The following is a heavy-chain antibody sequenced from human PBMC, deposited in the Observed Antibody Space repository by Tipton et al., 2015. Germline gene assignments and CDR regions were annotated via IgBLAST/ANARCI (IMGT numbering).Heavy chain of an antibody. J-gene: IGHJ6*02. CDR1: GGSMSSPTYS. CDR3: ARDLEHGMDV. V-gene: IGHV4-39*07. Sequence: TLSLTCTVSGGSMSSPTYSWGWIRQPPGKGLEWIGEISQSGNTHYNPSLKSRITISLNTSKNQFSLKMSSVTAADTAVYFCARDLEHGMDVWGQGTTVTVS. CDR2: ISQSGNT.